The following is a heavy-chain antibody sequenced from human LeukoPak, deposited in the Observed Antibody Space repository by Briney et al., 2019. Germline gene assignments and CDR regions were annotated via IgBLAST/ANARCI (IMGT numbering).Heavy chain of an antibody. J-gene: IGHJ4*02. V-gene: IGHV1-69*04. CDR1: GVTFSSYA. CDR2: IIPVIGMA. D-gene: IGHD5-18*01. CDR3: ARNPGYHYGDYYFDY. Sequence: SVKVCCKASGVTFSSYATNWVRQAPGQGLVWMGRIIPVIGMANYAQKFQGRVTITADKSTSTAYMELSSLRSDDTAVYYCARNPGYHYGDYYFDYWGQGTLVTVSP.